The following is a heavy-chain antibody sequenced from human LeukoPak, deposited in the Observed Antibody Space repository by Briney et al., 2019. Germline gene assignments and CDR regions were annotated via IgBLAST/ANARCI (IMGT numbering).Heavy chain of an antibody. Sequence: GGSLRLSCAASEFSVGSNYMTWVRQAPGKGLEWVSLIYSGGSTYYADSVKGRFTISRDNSKNTLYLQMNSLRAEDMAVYYCARDLDGDLMYWGQGTLVTVSS. CDR1: EFSVGSNY. D-gene: IGHD2-21*02. J-gene: IGHJ4*02. CDR3: ARDLDGDLMY. V-gene: IGHV3-66*01. CDR2: IYSGGST.